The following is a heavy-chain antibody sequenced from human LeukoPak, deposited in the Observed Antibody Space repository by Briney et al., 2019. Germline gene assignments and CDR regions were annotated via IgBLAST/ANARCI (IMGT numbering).Heavy chain of an antibody. V-gene: IGHV4-31*03. CDR1: GGSISSGGYS. Sequence: SPSETLSLTCTVSGGSISSGGYSWSWIRQHPGKGLEWIGYIYYSGSTYYNPSLKSRVTISVDTSKNQFSLKLSSVTAADTAVYYCARDRSSSSSNPWFDPWGQGTLVTVSS. J-gene: IGHJ5*02. CDR2: IYYSGST. D-gene: IGHD6-6*01. CDR3: ARDRSSSSSNPWFDP.